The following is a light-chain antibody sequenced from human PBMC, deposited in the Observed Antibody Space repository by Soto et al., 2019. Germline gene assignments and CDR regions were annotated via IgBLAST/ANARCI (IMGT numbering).Light chain of an antibody. CDR1: SSDVGGYNY. CDR3: SSYTSSSTLYYV. Sequence: QSVLTQPASVSGSPGQSITISCTGTSSDVGGYNYVSWYQQHPGKAPKLMIYDVSNRPSGVSNRFSGSKSGNTASLTISWLQAEDEADYYCSSYTSSSTLYYVFGTGTKVT. CDR2: DVS. V-gene: IGLV2-14*01. J-gene: IGLJ1*01.